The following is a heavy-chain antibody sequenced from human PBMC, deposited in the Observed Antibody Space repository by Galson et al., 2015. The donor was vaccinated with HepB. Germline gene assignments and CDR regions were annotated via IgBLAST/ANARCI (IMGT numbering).Heavy chain of an antibody. V-gene: IGHV3-48*03. J-gene: IGHJ4*02. CDR1: GFTLSTYE. D-gene: IGHD3-10*01. CDR3: ASAYYIMGPFDN. Sequence: SLRLSCAASGFTLSTYEMNWVRQAPGKGLEWVSYSSSSSGTTLFYADSVKGRFTISRDNAKNTLSLQMDSLRVEDTAVYYCASAYYIMGPFDNWGQGTLVTVSS. CDR2: SSSSSGTTL.